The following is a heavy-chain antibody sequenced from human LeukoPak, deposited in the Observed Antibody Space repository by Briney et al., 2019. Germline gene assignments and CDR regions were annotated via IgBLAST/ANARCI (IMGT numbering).Heavy chain of an antibody. Sequence: PSETLCLTCTVSGGPISSYYWSWIRQPPGKGLEWIGYIYYSGSTNYNPSLKSRVTISVDTSKNQFSLKLSSVTAADMAVYYCARDAYDSSGYYSRDWGQGTLVTVSS. CDR3: ARDAYDSSGYYSRD. D-gene: IGHD3-22*01. CDR2: IYYSGST. V-gene: IGHV4-59*01. J-gene: IGHJ4*02. CDR1: GGPISSYY.